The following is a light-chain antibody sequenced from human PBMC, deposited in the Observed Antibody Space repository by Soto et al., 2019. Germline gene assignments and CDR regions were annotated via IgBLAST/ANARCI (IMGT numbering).Light chain of an antibody. J-gene: IGKJ1*01. CDR3: QQSYSTPPGT. Sequence: DIQMTQSPSTLSASVGDRVTITCRASQSISTYLIWYQQKPGKAPKLLLYATASLQSGVPSRLSGSGSGTAFTLPISSLQPEDFATYYCQQSYSTPPGTFGQGTKVDIK. V-gene: IGKV1-39*01. CDR1: QSISTY. CDR2: ATA.